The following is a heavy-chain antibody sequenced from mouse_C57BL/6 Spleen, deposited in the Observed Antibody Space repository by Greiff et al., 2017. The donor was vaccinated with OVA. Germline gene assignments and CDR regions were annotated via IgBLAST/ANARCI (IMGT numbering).Heavy chain of an antibody. V-gene: IGHV1-66*01. Sequence: QVQLQQSGPELVKPGASVKISCKASGYSFTSYYIHWVKQRPGQGLEWIGWIYPGSGNTKYNEKFKGKATLTADTSSSTAYMQLSSLTSEDSAVYYCARRCGDYGSSYHYAMDYWGQGTSVTVSS. CDR1: GYSFTSYY. CDR3: ARRCGDYGSSYHYAMDY. D-gene: IGHD1-1*01. CDR2: IYPGSGNT. J-gene: IGHJ4*01.